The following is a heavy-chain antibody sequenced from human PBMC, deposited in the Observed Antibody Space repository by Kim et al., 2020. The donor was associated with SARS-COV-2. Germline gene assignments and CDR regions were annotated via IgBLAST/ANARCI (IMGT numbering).Heavy chain of an antibody. J-gene: IGHJ4*02. CDR3: ARVVDI. CDR2: STSGYT. D-gene: IGHD2-15*01. Sequence: STSGYTNYADSVKGQFIISRDNAKNLLYLQMNSLRPEDTAVYYCARVVDIWGQGTLVTVSS. V-gene: IGHV3-11*05.